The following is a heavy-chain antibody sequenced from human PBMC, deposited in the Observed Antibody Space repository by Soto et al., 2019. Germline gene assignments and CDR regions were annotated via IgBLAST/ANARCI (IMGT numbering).Heavy chain of an antibody. D-gene: IGHD7-27*01. Sequence: QVQLQASGPGLVKPSETLSLTCTVSGVSISSYYWSCIRQPPGKGLEWIVYIFYSGSTNYNPSLKSRVTIAVDASKNQFSLKLSSVTAADPVVYYCAVDWGGYFQHWCKGTPVTVSS. CDR2: IFYSGST. V-gene: IGHV4-59*01. CDR3: AVDWGGYFQH. CDR1: GVSISSYY. J-gene: IGHJ1*01.